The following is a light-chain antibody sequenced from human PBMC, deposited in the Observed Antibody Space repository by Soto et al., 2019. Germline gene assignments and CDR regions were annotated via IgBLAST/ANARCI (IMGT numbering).Light chain of an antibody. V-gene: IGKV1-39*01. CDR2: AAS. CDR1: QSVNTY. Sequence: DIQMTQSPSSLSVSLGDRVTISCRASQSVNTYLAWYQQKSGKAPKLLIYAASSMHSGIPSRFSGSGSGTDFTLTISILQSEDFANYYCQQSNRAQWTFGQGTKVESK. J-gene: IGKJ1*01. CDR3: QQSNRAQWT.